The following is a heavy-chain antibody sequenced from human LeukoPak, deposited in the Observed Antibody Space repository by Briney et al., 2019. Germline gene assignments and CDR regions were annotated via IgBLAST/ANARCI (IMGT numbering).Heavy chain of an antibody. V-gene: IGHV4-34*01. CDR2: INHSGST. Sequence: PSETRSLTCAVYGGSFSGYYWSWIRQPPGKGLEWIGEINHSGSTNYNPSLKSRVTISIDTSKNQFSLKLSSVTAADTAVYYCARGSRYDGSGSYPIKRRCYFDYWGQGTLVTVSS. J-gene: IGHJ4*02. CDR3: ARGSRYDGSGSYPIKRRCYFDY. CDR1: GGSFSGYY. D-gene: IGHD3-10*01.